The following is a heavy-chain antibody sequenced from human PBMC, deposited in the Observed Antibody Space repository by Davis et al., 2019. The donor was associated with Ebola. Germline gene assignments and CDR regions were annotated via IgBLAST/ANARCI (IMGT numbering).Heavy chain of an antibody. CDR3: ATGGPTVTTGFDN. CDR2: ISTSGNYT. D-gene: IGHD4-17*01. V-gene: IGHV3-23*01. Sequence: GESLKISCAASGFTFSSYAMSWVRQAPGKGLEWVSGISTSGNYTHHPDSVKGRFTISRDNSTNTLFMKINSLRAEDTALYYCATGGPTVTTGFDNWGQGTLVTVSS. CDR1: GFTFSSYA. J-gene: IGHJ4*02.